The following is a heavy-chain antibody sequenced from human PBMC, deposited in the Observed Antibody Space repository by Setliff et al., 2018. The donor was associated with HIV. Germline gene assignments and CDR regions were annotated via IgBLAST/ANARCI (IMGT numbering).Heavy chain of an antibody. V-gene: IGHV4-59*08. CDR2: IYYSGST. CDR1: GGSISSHY. CDR3: ARHKDPPGSRWIFYYYYMDL. J-gene: IGHJ6*03. Sequence: LALTCTVSGGSISSHYWSWIRQPPGKGLEWIGYIYYSGSTNYNPSLKSRVTISVDTSKNQVSLRLSSVTAADTGVYYCARHKDPPGSRWIFYYYYMDLWGGGTTVTVSS. D-gene: IGHD6-13*01.